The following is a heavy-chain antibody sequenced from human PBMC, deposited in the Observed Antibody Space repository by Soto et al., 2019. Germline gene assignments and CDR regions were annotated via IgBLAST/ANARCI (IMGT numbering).Heavy chain of an antibody. CDR2: IWYDGSKK. V-gene: IGHV3-33*08. J-gene: IGHJ6*02. D-gene: IGHD3-3*01. CDR3: ETHYTDFWSGTIGMDV. Sequence: PGWSLRLSFAASGFSFSSYGMAGVRQAAGKWLEWVAVIWYDGSKKDYADYLKGRFTISRDNSKNTLYLQMNSLRAEDTDVYYCETHYTDFWSGTIGMDVCGQGTTVTVYS. CDR1: GFSFSSYG.